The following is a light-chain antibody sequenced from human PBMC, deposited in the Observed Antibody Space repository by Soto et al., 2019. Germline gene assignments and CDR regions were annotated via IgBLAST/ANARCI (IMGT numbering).Light chain of an antibody. Sequence: EIVLTQSPVTLSLSPGERATLSCRASQSVSTYLAWYQQKPGRAPRLLIYDASSRATSIPARFSGSGSGTDFTLTISSLEPEDFAVYYCQQRSNWPSTFGGGTKVEIK. J-gene: IGKJ4*01. CDR3: QQRSNWPST. CDR2: DAS. V-gene: IGKV3-11*01. CDR1: QSVSTY.